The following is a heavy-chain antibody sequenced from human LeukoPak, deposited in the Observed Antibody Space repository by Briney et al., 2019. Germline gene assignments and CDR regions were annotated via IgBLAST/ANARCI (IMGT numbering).Heavy chain of an antibody. V-gene: IGHV3-21*01. J-gene: IGHJ4*02. CDR3: ARESFAARWD. Sequence: GGSLRLSCAASGFTFSSYTMNWVRQAPGKGLEWVSFISTSSSYIYYADSVKGRFTISRHNANNLLYLQMNSLRAEDTAVYYCARESFAARWDWGQGTLITVSS. D-gene: IGHD6-6*01. CDR2: ISTSSSYI. CDR1: GFTFSSYT.